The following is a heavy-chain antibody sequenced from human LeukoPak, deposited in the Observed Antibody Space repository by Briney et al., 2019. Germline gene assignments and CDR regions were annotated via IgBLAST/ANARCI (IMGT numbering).Heavy chain of an antibody. CDR2: IRYDGSNK. CDR3: ARDTPEMATNRLGYFDP. CDR1: GFTFSSYG. V-gene: IGHV3-30*02. Sequence: PGGSLRLSCAASGFTFSSYGMHWVRQAPGKGLEWVAFIRYDGSNKYYADSVKGRFTISRDNSKNTLYLQMNSLRAEDTAVYYCARDTPEMATNRLGYFDPWGLGTLVTVSS. J-gene: IGHJ5*02. D-gene: IGHD5-24*01.